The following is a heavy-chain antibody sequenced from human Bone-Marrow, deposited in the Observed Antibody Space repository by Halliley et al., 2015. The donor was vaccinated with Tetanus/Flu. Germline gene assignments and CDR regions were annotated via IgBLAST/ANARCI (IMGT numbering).Heavy chain of an antibody. J-gene: IGHJ4*02. V-gene: IGHV3-30*18. D-gene: IGHD3-22*01. CDR2: ISFDGSDK. Sequence: CAVSGFSFSNYGIHWVRQAPGKGLEWVTVISFDGSDKYYADSVKGRFTISRDNSKNTLYLQMNSLRAEDTAVYYCAKDHRRDDSSGYFGPFFYSWGQGTLVTVSS. CDR3: AKDHRRDDSSGYFGPFFYS. CDR1: GFSFSNYG.